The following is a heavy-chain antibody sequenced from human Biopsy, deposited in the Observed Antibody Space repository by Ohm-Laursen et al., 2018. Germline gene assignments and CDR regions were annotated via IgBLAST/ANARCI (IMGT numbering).Heavy chain of an antibody. Sequence: SLRLSCSAFGLIFSDYYISWIRQAPGKGLEWIAYISARDGVVYYADSVKGRFTISRDNTNNSLYLQMTSLRPEDTAVFYCARGKYKDFSTGLPRPYHYTLDFWGPGTTVTVSS. CDR2: ISARDGVV. V-gene: IGHV3-11*01. D-gene: IGHD3-22*01. J-gene: IGHJ6*02. CDR3: ARGKYKDFSTGLPRPYHYTLDF. CDR1: GLIFSDYY.